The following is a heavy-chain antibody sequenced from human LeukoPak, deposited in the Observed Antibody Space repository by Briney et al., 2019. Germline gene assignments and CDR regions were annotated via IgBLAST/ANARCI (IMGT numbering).Heavy chain of an antibody. Sequence: GASVKVSCKASGGTFSSYAISWVRQAPGQGLEWMGGIIPIFGTANYAQKFQGRVTITADESTSTAYMELSSLRSEDTAVYYCATAGYSYGLSWGMDVWGQGTTVTVS. CDR1: GGTFSSYA. J-gene: IGHJ6*02. V-gene: IGHV1-69*13. D-gene: IGHD5-18*01. CDR3: ATAGYSYGLSWGMDV. CDR2: IIPIFGTA.